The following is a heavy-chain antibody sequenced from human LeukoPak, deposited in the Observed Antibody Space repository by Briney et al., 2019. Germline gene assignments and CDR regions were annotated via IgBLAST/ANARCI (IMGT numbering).Heavy chain of an antibody. CDR3: AKMVTMIVVGRFDY. D-gene: IGHD3-22*01. CDR2: ISGSGGST. V-gene: IGHV3-23*01. CDR1: GFAFSAYA. J-gene: IGHJ4*02. Sequence: GGSLRLSCAASGFAFSAYAMSWARQAPGKGLEWVSAISGSGGSTYYADSVKGRFTISRDNSKNTLYLQMNSLRAEDTAVYYCAKMVTMIVVGRFDYWGQGTLVTVSS.